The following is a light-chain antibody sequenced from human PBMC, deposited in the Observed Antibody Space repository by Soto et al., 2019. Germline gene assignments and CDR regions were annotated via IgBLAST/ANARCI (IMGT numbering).Light chain of an antibody. CDR3: ATWDERLNGWV. V-gene: IGLV2-14*03. Sequence: QSDLTQPASVSGSPGQSITISCTGTSSDVGAYNYVSWYQQHPGKAPKLIIYEVSDRPSGVPDRFSGSKSGTSASLAISGLQSGDEAYYYCATWDERLNGWVFGGGTKLTVL. J-gene: IGLJ3*02. CDR1: SSDVGAYNY. CDR2: EVS.